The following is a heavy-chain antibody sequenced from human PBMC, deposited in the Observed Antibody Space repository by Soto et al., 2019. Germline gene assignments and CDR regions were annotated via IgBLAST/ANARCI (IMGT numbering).Heavy chain of an antibody. Sequence: PSETLSLTCNVSGASVSSGSHYWSWIHHPPGKGLEWIGHIYFSGSTKYNPSLKSRVTISVDMSKNHFSLRVISVTAADTAVYYCARDRVPPASTSEFWGQGTMVIVSS. J-gene: IGHJ4*02. V-gene: IGHV4-61*01. CDR1: GASVSSGSHY. CDR2: IYFSGST. D-gene: IGHD2-2*01. CDR3: ARDRVPPASTSEF.